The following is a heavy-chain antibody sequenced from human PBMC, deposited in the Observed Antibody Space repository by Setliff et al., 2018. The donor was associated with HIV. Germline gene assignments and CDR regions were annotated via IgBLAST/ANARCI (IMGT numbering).Heavy chain of an antibody. V-gene: IGHV1-69*13. J-gene: IGHJ3*02. D-gene: IGHD3-22*01. CDR2: IIPIFGTA. CDR3: AALYYDSSGYYPGAFDI. CDR1: GGTFSSYA. Sequence: SVKVSCKASGGTFSSYAISWVRQAPGQGLEWMGGIIPIFGTANYAQKFQGRVTITADESTSTAYMELSSLTSEDTAVYYCAALYYDSSGYYPGAFDIWGQGTMVTVSS.